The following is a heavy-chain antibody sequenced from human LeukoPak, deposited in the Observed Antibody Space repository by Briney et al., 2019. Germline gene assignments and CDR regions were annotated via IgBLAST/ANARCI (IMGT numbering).Heavy chain of an antibody. V-gene: IGHV1-24*01. Sequence: ASVKVSCKVSGYTLTELSMHWVRQAPGKGLEWMGGFDPEDGETIYAQKFQGRVTMTEDTSTDTAYMELSSLRSEDTAVYYCATYCSSTSCYDGYFDYWGQGTLVTVSS. CDR1: GYTLTELS. J-gene: IGHJ4*02. CDR3: ATYCSSTSCYDGYFDY. D-gene: IGHD2-2*01. CDR2: FDPEDGET.